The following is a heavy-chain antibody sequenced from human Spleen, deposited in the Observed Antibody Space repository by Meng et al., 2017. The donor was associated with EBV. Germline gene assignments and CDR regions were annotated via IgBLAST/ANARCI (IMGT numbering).Heavy chain of an antibody. J-gene: IGHJ4*02. Sequence: QVLMGRSWPGVKNPWASGNVSVDSAGYNFPKYGIIWVRQAPGQGLEWMGSISASAYGGGTKYAQKFQGSVTMTADTSTATAYLELRSLTYDDTAVYYCARTNALDSWGQGTLVTVSS. CDR3: ARTNALDS. V-gene: IGHV1-18*01. CDR1: GYNFPKYG. CDR2: ISASAYGGGT.